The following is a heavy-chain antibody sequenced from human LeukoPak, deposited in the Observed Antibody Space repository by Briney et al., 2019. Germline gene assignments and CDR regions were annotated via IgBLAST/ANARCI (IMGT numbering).Heavy chain of an antibody. J-gene: IGHJ4*02. D-gene: IGHD6-19*01. Sequence: PSETLSLTCTVSGGSISIDHWNWIRQPAGKGLEWIGRVFGGGSTNHNPSLQSRVSMSVDTSKNQFSLHLNSVTAADTAVYYCAREMAGRGKFGYWGQGILVTVSS. V-gene: IGHV4-4*07. CDR2: VFGGGST. CDR3: AREMAGRGKFGY. CDR1: GGSISIDH.